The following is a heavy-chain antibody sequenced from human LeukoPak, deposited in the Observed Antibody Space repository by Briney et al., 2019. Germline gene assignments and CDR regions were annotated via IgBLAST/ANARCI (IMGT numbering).Heavy chain of an antibody. CDR3: ARDRAVRTGYFDY. V-gene: IGHV3-33*01. CDR2: IWYDGSNK. CDR1: GFTFSSYG. J-gene: IGHJ4*02. D-gene: IGHD3-10*01. Sequence: PGGSLRLSCAASGFTFSSYGMYWVRQAPGKGLEWVAVIWYDGSNKYYADSVKGRFTISRDNSKNTLYLQMNSLRAEDTAVYYCARDRAVRTGYFDYWGQGTLVTVSS.